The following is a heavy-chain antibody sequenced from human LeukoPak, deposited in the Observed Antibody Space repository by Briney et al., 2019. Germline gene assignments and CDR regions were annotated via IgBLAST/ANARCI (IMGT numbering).Heavy chain of an antibody. CDR2: INPSGGST. V-gene: IGHV1-46*01. CDR1: GYTFTDYY. J-gene: IGHJ3*02. D-gene: IGHD2-2*01. CDR3: ARGDCSSTSCYAFDI. Sequence: GASVQVSCKASGYTFTDYYIHWVRQAPGQGLEWMGIINPSGGSTSYAQKFQGRVTMTRDTSTSTVYMELSSLRSEDTAVYYCARGDCSSTSCYAFDIWGQGTMVTVSS.